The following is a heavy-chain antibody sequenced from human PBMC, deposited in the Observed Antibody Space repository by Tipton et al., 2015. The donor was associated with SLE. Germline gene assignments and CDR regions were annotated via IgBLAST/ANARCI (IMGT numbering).Heavy chain of an antibody. CDR3: ARDQYDFWSGTPGPLGQYYYMDV. CDR2: ISYDGSDK. J-gene: IGHJ6*03. CDR1: GFTFISYA. V-gene: IGHV3-30-3*01. D-gene: IGHD3-3*01. Sequence: LRLSCAASGFTFISYAMHWVRQAPGKGLEWVAFISYDGSDKYYADSVKGRFTISRDNSKNTLYLQMNSLRAEDTAVYYCARDQYDFWSGTPGPLGQYYYMDVWGKGTTVTVSS.